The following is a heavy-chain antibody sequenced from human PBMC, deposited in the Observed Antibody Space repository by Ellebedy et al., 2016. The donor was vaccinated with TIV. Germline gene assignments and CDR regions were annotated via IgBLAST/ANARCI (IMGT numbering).Heavy chain of an antibody. CDR3: VKDRGDIIRDFDY. J-gene: IGHJ4*02. CDR1: GFTFSHYA. Sequence: GESLKISCSASGFTFSHYAMHWVRQAPGKGLEYVSAMNNNGGNTYYADSVKGRFTISRDNSQNTLYLQMNSLRPEDTATYYCVKDRGDIIRDFDYWGQGTLVTVSS. CDR2: MNNNGGNT. V-gene: IGHV3-64D*06. D-gene: IGHD2-21*02.